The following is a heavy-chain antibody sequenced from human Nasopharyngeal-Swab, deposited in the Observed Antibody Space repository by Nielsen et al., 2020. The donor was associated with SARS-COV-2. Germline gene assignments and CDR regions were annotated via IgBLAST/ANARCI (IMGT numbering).Heavy chain of an antibody. D-gene: IGHD6-13*01. CDR3: ARVDDSSSWVFEY. CDR2: ISSSGSTI. Sequence: GGSLRLSCAASGFTFSSYEMNWVRQAPGKGLEWVSYISSSGSTIYYADSVKGRFTISRDNAKNSLYLQMNSLRAEDTAVYYCARVDDSSSWVFEYWGQGTLVTVSS. V-gene: IGHV3-48*03. CDR1: GFTFSSYE. J-gene: IGHJ4*02.